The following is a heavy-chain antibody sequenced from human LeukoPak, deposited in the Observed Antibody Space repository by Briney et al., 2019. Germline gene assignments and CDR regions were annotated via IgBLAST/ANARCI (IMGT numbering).Heavy chain of an antibody. V-gene: IGHV3-9*01. CDR2: ISWNSGSI. J-gene: IGHJ6*02. D-gene: IGHD3-10*01. Sequence: GGSLRLSCAASGFTFDDYAMHWVRQAPGKGLEWVSGISWNSGSIGYADSVKGRFTISRDNARNSLYLQMNSLRAEDTALYYCAKDNLLYYYGSGSPRGGMDVWGQGTTVTASS. CDR3: AKDNLLYYYGSGSPRGGMDV. CDR1: GFTFDDYA.